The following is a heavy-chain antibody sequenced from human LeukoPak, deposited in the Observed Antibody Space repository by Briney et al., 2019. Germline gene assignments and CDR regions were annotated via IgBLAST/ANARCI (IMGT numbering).Heavy chain of an antibody. CDR2: ISSSSSTI. CDR1: GFTFSSYS. CDR3: ARGPLFKRAYYFDY. V-gene: IGHV3-48*04. D-gene: IGHD3-3*01. J-gene: IGHJ4*02. Sequence: PGGSLRLSCAASGFTFSSYSMNWVRQAPGKGLEWVSYISSSSSTIYYADSVKGRFTISRDNAKNSLYLQMNSLRAEDTAVYYCARGPLFKRAYYFDYWGQGTLVTVSS.